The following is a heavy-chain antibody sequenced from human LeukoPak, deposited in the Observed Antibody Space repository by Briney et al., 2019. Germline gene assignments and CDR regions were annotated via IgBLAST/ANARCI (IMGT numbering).Heavy chain of an antibody. V-gene: IGHV3-30*01. CDR3: ARAHIVVVVAATPFYMDV. J-gene: IGHJ6*03. CDR2: ISYDGSNK. D-gene: IGHD2-15*01. CDR1: GFTFSSYA. Sequence: GGSLRLSCAASGFTFSSYAMHWVRQAPGKGLEWVAVISYDGSNKYYADSVKGRFTISRDNSKNTLYLQMNSLRAEDTAVYYCARAHIVVVVAATPFYMDVWGKGTTVTVSS.